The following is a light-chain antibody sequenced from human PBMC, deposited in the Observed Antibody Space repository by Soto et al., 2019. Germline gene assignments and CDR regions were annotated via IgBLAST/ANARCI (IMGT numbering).Light chain of an antibody. CDR2: AAS. J-gene: IGKJ1*01. CDR1: QSITNY. CDR3: QQSHSIPWT. Sequence: DIQMTQSPSSLSASVGDRVTITCRASQSITNYLSWYQQKPGKAPKFLIYAASSLQSGVPSRISGGGSGTEFTLTISSVQPEDFATYYCQQSHSIPWTFGQGTKVEIK. V-gene: IGKV1-39*01.